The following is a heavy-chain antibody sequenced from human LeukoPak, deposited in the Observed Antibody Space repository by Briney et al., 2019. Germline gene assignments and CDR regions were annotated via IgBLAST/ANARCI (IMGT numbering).Heavy chain of an antibody. CDR3: ARPFMVRGVIVAFDI. CDR1: GYNFPSYW. J-gene: IGHJ3*02. Sequence: GESLKISCKGSGYNFPSYWIGWVRQMPGKGLECMGIIYPSDSDIRYSPSFQGQVTISADKSNSTAYLQWCSLKASDTAMYYCARPFMVRGVIVAFDIWGQGTMVTVSS. V-gene: IGHV5-51*01. CDR2: IYPSDSDI. D-gene: IGHD3-10*01.